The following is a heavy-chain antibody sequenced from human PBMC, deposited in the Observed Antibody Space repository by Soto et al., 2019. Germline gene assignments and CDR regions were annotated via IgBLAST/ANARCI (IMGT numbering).Heavy chain of an antibody. Sequence: GGSLILSCAASGFNFNSYAMSWVRQAPGKGLEWVSHIGANGDSTYYADSVKGRFTISRDNSKNTVYLQMESLRAEDTAVYYCTGANYSDYWGQGTLVTVSS. CDR2: IGANGDST. V-gene: IGHV3-23*01. CDR1: GFNFNSYA. CDR3: TGANYSDY. J-gene: IGHJ4*02.